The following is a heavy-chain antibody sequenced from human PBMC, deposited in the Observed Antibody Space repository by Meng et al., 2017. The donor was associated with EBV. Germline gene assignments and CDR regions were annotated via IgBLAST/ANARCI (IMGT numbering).Heavy chain of an antibody. Sequence: VQLQESGPGLVKPSEXLSLTCTVSGGSVNNESYYWGWIRQPPGKGLEYIGYIYYTGSTNYNSSLKSRVTISLDKSKNQFSLKLTSLTAADTAIYYCARGDYTNYPRWFDPWGQGTLVTVSS. V-gene: IGHV4-61*01. CDR1: GGSVNNESYY. CDR2: IYYTGST. J-gene: IGHJ5*02. CDR3: ARGDYTNYPRWFDP. D-gene: IGHD4-11*01.